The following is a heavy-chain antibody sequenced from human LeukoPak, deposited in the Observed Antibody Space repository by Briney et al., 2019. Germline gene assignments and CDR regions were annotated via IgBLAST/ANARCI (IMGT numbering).Heavy chain of an antibody. D-gene: IGHD5-18*01. CDR1: GGSISSHNYY. V-gene: IGHV4-61*02. Sequence: SETLSLTCSVSGGSISSHNYYWTWIRQPAGKALEWIGRMYFSGTTDYNPSLKSRVTMSLDSSKSQFSLRLTSVTAADTAVYYYARDLSSSYGRDLDYWGQGTLVTVSS. CDR3: ARDLSSSYGRDLDY. CDR2: MYFSGTT. J-gene: IGHJ4*02.